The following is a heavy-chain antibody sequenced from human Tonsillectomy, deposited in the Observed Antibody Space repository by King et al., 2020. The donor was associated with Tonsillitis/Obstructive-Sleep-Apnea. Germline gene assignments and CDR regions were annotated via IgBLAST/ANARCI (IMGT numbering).Heavy chain of an antibody. J-gene: IGHJ5*02. Sequence: QLQESGPGLVKPSETLSLTCSVSGGSISRSLYYWGWIRQPPGRGLEWIGSIYLSGYTSYHPSLEDRVTVSVDTSKNQFSLKLNSVTAADTAVYHCARQGANWFDPWGQGTLVTVSS. CDR2: IYLSGYT. CDR1: GGSISRSLYY. CDR3: ARQGANWFDP. V-gene: IGHV4-39*01.